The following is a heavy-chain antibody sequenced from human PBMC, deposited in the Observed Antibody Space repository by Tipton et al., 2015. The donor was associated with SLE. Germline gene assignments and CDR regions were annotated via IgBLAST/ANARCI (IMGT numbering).Heavy chain of an antibody. CDR1: GYSITSGDY. CDR3: ARGPFQRWPPGAY. V-gene: IGHV4-38-2*01. J-gene: IGHJ4*02. Sequence: TLSLTCAVSGYSITSGDYWGWIRQPPGKGLEWVGSLYHRGSTYCNPSLKSRVTISTDTSKNEIYLKLTSVTATDTAVYFCARGPFQRWPPGAYWGQGTLVTVSS. CDR2: LYHRGST. D-gene: IGHD6-19*01.